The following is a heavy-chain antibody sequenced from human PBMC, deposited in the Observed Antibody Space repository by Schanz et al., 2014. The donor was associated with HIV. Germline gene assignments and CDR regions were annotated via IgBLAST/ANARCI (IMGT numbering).Heavy chain of an antibody. J-gene: IGHJ4*02. V-gene: IGHV3-30*04. CDR2: ISYDRRNK. CDR3: ARETGGSGWYTLDY. D-gene: IGHD6-19*01. Sequence: QVQLVESGGGVVQPGRSLRLSCAASGFTFSSYAMHWVRQAPGKGLEWVAVISYDRRNKYYADSVKGRFTISRDNSKNTLFLQMNSLRAEDTAMYFCARETGGSGWYTLDYWGQGTLIAVSS. CDR1: GFTFSSYA.